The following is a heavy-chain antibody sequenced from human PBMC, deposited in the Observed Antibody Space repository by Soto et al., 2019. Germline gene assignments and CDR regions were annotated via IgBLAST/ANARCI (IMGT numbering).Heavy chain of an antibody. CDR3: ARDRDSSSSPFDY. CDR1: GFTFSSYS. Sequence: EVQLVESGGGLVKPGGSLRLSCAASGFTFSSYSMNWVRQAPGKGLEWVSSISSSSYIYYADSVKGRFTISRDNAKNSRYLQMNSLRAEDTAVYYCARDRDSSSSPFDYWGQGTLVTVSS. V-gene: IGHV3-21*01. D-gene: IGHD6-6*01. CDR2: ISSSSYI. J-gene: IGHJ4*02.